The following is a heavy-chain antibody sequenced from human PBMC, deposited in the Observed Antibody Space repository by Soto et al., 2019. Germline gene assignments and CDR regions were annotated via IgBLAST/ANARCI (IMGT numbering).Heavy chain of an antibody. D-gene: IGHD1-1*01. J-gene: IGHJ4*02. CDR2: IYYSGST. Sequence: PSETLSLTCTVSGGSISSSSYYWGWIRQPPGKGLEWIGSIYYSGSTYYNPSLKSRVTISVDTSKNQFSLKLSSVTAADTAVYYCARRRKNGGTLSWGQGTLVTVSS. CDR1: GGSISSSSYY. V-gene: IGHV4-39*01. CDR3: ARRRKNGGTLS.